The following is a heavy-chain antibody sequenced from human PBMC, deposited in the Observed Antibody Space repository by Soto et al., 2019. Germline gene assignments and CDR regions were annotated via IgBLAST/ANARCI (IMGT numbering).Heavy chain of an antibody. CDR2: INHSGST. CDR1: GGSFSGYY. CDR3: ARGPYGLLRYFGPTYFDY. Sequence: SETLPLTCAVYGGSFSGYYWSWIRQPPGKGLEWIGEINHSGSTNYNPSLKSRVTISVDTSKNQFSLKLSSVTAADTAVYYCARGPYGLLRYFGPTYFDYWGQGTLVTVSS. J-gene: IGHJ4*02. D-gene: IGHD3-9*01. V-gene: IGHV4-34*01.